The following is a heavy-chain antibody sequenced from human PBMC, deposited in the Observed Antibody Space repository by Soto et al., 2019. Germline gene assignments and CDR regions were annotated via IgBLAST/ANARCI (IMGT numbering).Heavy chain of an antibody. J-gene: IGHJ4*02. Sequence: QIHLVQSGPEVKEPGASVKVSCKASGYTFSDRGISGVRQAPGQGLEWMGWVSTYSDITNYAQKFQGRVSMTTDTSTNTAYMELRSLRSDDTAVYYCAINYDSRGYEDLDYWGQGSLVTVSS. V-gene: IGHV1-18*01. CDR2: VSTYSDIT. CDR3: AINYDSRGYEDLDY. D-gene: IGHD3-22*01. CDR1: GYTFSDRG.